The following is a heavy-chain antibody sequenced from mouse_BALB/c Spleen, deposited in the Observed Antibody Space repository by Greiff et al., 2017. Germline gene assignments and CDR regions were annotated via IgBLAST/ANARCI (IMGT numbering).Heavy chain of an antibody. CDR1: GYTFTSYW. V-gene: IGHV1-69*02. D-gene: IGHD2-3*01. J-gene: IGHJ4*01. CDR2: IYPSDSYT. Sequence: QVQLQQPGAELVRPGASVKLSCKASGYTFTSYWINWVKQRPGQGLEWIGNIYPSDSYTNYNQKFKDKATLTVDKSSSTAYMQLSSPTSEDSAVYYCTRVGDGYREAMDYWGQGTSVTVSS. CDR3: TRVGDGYREAMDY.